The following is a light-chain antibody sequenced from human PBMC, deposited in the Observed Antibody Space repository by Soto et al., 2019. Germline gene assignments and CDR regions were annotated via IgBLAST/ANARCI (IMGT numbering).Light chain of an antibody. CDR3: QQYGSVPLT. Sequence: EIVLTQSPGTLSLSPGERATLSCWASQSVTSSYLAWYQQKPGQAPRPLIYGASSRATGIPDRFSGSGSGTDFTLTISRLEPEDFAVYYCQQYGSVPLTFGGGTKVEIK. V-gene: IGKV3-20*01. J-gene: IGKJ4*01. CDR2: GAS. CDR1: QSVTSSY.